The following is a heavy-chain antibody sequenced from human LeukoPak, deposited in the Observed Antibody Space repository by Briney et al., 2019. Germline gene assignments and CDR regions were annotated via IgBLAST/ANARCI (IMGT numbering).Heavy chain of an antibody. CDR1: GYTFTSYD. CDR3: ARGREYQLLSTPPSDY. V-gene: IGHV1-8*01. J-gene: IGHJ4*02. D-gene: IGHD2-2*01. CDR2: MNPNSGNT. Sequence: ASVKVSCKASGYTFTSYDINWVRQATGLGPEWMGWMNPNSGNTGYAQKFQGRVTMTRNTSISTAYMELSSLRSADTAVYYCARGREYQLLSTPPSDYWGQGTLVTVSS.